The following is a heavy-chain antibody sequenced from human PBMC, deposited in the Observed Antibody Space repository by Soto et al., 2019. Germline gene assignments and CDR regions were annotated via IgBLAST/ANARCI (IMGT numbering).Heavy chain of an antibody. J-gene: IGHJ2*01. V-gene: IGHV1-69*01. CDR1: GGTFSSYA. CDR2: IIPIFGTA. D-gene: IGHD3-9*01. Sequence: QVQLVQSGAEVKKPGSSVKVSCKASGGTFSSYAITWVRQAPGQGLEWMGGIIPIFGTANYAQKFQGRVTITADESTSTAYIELSSLRSEDTAVYYCARDPHYDILDGWYFDLWGRGTLVTVSS. CDR3: ARDPHYDILDGWYFDL.